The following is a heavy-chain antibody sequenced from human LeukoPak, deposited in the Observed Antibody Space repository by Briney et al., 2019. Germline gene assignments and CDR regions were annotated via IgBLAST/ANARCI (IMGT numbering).Heavy chain of an antibody. CDR2: IYVSGTI. D-gene: IGHD2-15*01. CDR1: GVSISSYY. CDR3: ARDQPTTGYSIPNFDY. J-gene: IGHJ4*02. Sequence: SETLSLTCTVSGVSISSYYWSWIRQPAAKGLEWIGRIYVSGTINYNPSLKGRVTMSVDTSKKQISLNLNSVTAADTAVYYCARDQPTTGYSIPNFDYWGQGILVTVSS. V-gene: IGHV4-4*07.